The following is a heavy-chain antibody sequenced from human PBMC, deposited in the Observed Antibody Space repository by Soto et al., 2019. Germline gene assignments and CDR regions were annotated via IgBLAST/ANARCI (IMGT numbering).Heavy chain of an antibody. V-gene: IGHV5-51*01. D-gene: IGHD6-6*01. CDR3: ARHVKYSSSTRIDY. Sequence: GESLKISCNGSGYSFTIYWIGWVRQMPGKGLEWMGIIYPGDSDTRYSPSFQGQVTISADKSISTAYLQWSSLKASDTAMYYCARHVKYSSSTRIDYWGQGTLVTVSS. CDR2: IYPGDSDT. J-gene: IGHJ4*02. CDR1: GYSFTIYW.